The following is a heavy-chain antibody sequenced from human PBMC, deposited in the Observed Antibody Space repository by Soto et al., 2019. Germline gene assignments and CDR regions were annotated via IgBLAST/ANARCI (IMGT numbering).Heavy chain of an antibody. Sequence: EVQLVESGGGLVQPGGSLRLSCAASGFTFSSYWMSWVRQAPGKGLEWVANIKQDGSEKYYVDSVKGRFTISRDNAKNSLYLQMNSLRAEDTAVYYCARRYYDFWSGYPNWFDPWGQGTLVTVSS. V-gene: IGHV3-7*01. D-gene: IGHD3-3*01. CDR2: IKQDGSEK. CDR3: ARRYYDFWSGYPNWFDP. J-gene: IGHJ5*02. CDR1: GFTFSSYW.